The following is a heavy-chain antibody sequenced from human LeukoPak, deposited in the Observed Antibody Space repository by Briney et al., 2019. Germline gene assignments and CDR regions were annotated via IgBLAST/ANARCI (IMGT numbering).Heavy chain of an antibody. Sequence: GASVKVSCKASGYTFTSYDINWVRQATGQGLEWMGWMNPNSGNTGYAQKFQGRVTITRNTSISTAYMELSSLRSEDTAVYYCARGARIVGATTGNWFDPWCQGTLVTVSS. D-gene: IGHD1-26*01. J-gene: IGHJ5*02. V-gene: IGHV1-8*03. CDR1: GYTFTSYD. CDR2: MNPNSGNT. CDR3: ARGARIVGATTGNWFDP.